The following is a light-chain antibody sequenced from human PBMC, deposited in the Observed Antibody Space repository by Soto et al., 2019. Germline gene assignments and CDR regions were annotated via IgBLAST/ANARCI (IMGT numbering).Light chain of an antibody. Sequence: VQMTQSPSSLSASVGDRVTITCRASQSISSYLNWYQQKPGKAPKLLIYAASSLQSGVPSRFSGSGSGTDFTLTISSLQPEDFATYYCQQSYSTPGITFGQVRRLEI. V-gene: IGKV1-39*01. J-gene: IGKJ5*01. CDR3: QQSYSTPGIT. CDR1: QSISSY. CDR2: AAS.